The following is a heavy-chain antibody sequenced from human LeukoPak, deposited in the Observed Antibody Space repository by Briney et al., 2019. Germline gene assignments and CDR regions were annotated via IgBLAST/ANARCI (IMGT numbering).Heavy chain of an antibody. V-gene: IGHV3-7*01. CDR1: GFTFSSYW. CDR2: IKQDGSEK. J-gene: IGHJ3*02. Sequence: GGSLRLSCAASGFTFSSYWMSWVRQAPGKGLEWVANIKQDGSEKYYVDSVKGRFTISRDNAKNSLYLQMNSLRAEDTAVYYCAKDAPNYFDAFDIWGQGTMVTVSS. CDR3: AKDAPNYFDAFDI. D-gene: IGHD3-10*01.